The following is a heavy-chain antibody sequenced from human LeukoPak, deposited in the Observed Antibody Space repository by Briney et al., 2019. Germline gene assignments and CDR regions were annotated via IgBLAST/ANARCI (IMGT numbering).Heavy chain of an antibody. J-gene: IGHJ4*02. CDR1: GFTFSSYS. V-gene: IGHV3-21*01. Sequence: GGSLRLSCAASGFTFSSYSMNWVRQAPGKGLEWVSSISSNSSYIYYADSVKGRFTISRDIAKNSLYLQMNSLRAEDTAVYYCARVSVAASFDFWSGYYTGGDYWGQGTLVTVSS. CDR2: ISSNSSYI. D-gene: IGHD3-3*01. CDR3: ARVSVAASFDFWSGYYTGGDY.